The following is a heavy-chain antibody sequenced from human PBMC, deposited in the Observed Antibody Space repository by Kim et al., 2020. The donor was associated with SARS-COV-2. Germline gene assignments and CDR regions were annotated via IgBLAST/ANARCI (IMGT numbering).Heavy chain of an antibody. J-gene: IGHJ5*02. Sequence: SETLSLTCTVSGGSISSSSYYWGWIRQPPGKGLEWIGSIYYSGSTYYNPSLKSRVTISVDTSKNQFSLKLSSVTAADTAVYYCARRSWFDPWGQGTLVTVAS. V-gene: IGHV4-39*01. CDR3: ARRSWFDP. CDR2: IYYSGST. CDR1: GGSISSSSYY.